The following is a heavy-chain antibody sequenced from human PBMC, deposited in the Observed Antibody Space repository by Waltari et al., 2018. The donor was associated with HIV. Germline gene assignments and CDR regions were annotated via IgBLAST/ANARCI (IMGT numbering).Heavy chain of an antibody. Sequence: EVQLLASGGGLVQPGGYLRISCSGSGVSFRRYAMSWVRQATGKGLEWVSAISGSGLNTYYADSVKGRFTISRDNSKNTLFLQMNSLRADDTAVYYCARDLGSIVTNNYFDYWGQGTLVTVSS. D-gene: IGHD1-26*01. V-gene: IGHV3-23*01. J-gene: IGHJ4*02. CDR3: ARDLGSIVTNNYFDY. CDR2: ISGSGLNT. CDR1: GVSFRRYA.